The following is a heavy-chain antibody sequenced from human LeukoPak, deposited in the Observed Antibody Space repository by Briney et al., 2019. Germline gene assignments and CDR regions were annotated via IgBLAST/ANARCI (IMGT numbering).Heavy chain of an antibody. CDR3: ASLGRGTYSYAPGDFAY. D-gene: IGHD3-10*01. Sequence: PSETLSLTCTVSGGSISSGGYYWIWIRQHPGKGLEGIGYIYYSGSTYYNPSLKSRVTISVDTSKNQFSLKLSSVTAADTAVYYCASLGRGTYSYAPGDFAYWGQGTLVPVSS. J-gene: IGHJ4*02. CDR1: GGSISSGGYY. V-gene: IGHV4-31*03. CDR2: IYYSGST.